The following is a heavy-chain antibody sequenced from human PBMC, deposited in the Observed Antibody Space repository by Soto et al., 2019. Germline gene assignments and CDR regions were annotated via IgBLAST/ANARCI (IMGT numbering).Heavy chain of an antibody. CDR1: GSSISSGSY. Sequence: SETLSLTCAVSGSSISSGSYWGWIRQPPGKGLEWIGSIYHSGSTYYNPSLKSRVSIPVDTSKNQFSLKLTSVTAADTAVYYCARGKYYYDTSGYRNFDYWGQGTLVTV. CDR3: ARGKYYYDTSGYRNFDY. J-gene: IGHJ4*02. CDR2: IYHSGST. V-gene: IGHV4-38-2*01. D-gene: IGHD3-22*01.